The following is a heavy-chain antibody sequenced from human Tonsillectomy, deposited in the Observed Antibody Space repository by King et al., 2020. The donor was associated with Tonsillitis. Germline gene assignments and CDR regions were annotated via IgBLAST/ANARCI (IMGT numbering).Heavy chain of an antibody. V-gene: IGHV3-23*04. J-gene: IGHJ3*02. CDR1: GFTFSNYA. Sequence: VQLVESGGGLVQPGGSLRLSCAASGFTFSNYAMAWVRQAPGKGLEWVSSISDTGGGTFYADSVKDRFNISRDNSKNTLYLQMNTLRAEDTAIYYCAKDHWFGDGSIWGQGTMVTVSS. D-gene: IGHD3-10*01. CDR3: AKDHWFGDGSI. CDR2: ISDTGGGT.